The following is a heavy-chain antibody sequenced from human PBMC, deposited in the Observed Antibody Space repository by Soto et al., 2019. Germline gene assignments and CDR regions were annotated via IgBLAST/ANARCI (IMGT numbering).Heavy chain of an antibody. Sequence: SETLSLTCTVSGGSISSYYWSWIRQPPGKGLEWIGYIYYSGSTNYNPSLKSRVTISVDTSKNQFSLKLSSVTAADTAVYYCARGVRARTELVYWGQGTLVTVSS. CDR1: GGSISSYY. J-gene: IGHJ4*02. CDR2: IYYSGST. D-gene: IGHD1-26*01. CDR3: ARGVRARTELVY. V-gene: IGHV4-59*01.